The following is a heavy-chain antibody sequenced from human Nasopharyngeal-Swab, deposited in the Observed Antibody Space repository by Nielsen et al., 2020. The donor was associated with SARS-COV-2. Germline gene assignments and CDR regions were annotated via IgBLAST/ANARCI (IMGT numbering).Heavy chain of an antibody. Sequence: GGSLRLSCEASGFTFSSYWMHWVRQAPGKGLVWVSRTNEDETTTDYADSAKGRFAISRDNAKNTLYLQMNSLRAEDTAIYYCASDLSGRGDYWGQGTLVTVAS. CDR1: GFTFSSYW. V-gene: IGHV3-74*01. J-gene: IGHJ4*02. CDR2: TNEDETTT. CDR3: ASDLSGRGDY. D-gene: IGHD6-19*01.